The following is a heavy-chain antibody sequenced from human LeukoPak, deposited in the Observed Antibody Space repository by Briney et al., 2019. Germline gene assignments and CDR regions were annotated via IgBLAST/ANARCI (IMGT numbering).Heavy chain of an antibody. Sequence: GGSLRLSCAASGFTFTNYAIHWVRQAPGKVLEWVAVISFDGSNKYYADSVKGRFTISRDNSRNTLYLQMNSLRAEDTAVYYCARDYTLFPHWYFALWGRGTLVTVSS. V-gene: IGHV3-30*04. CDR2: ISFDGSNK. J-gene: IGHJ2*01. D-gene: IGHD2-2*02. CDR1: GFTFTNYA. CDR3: ARDYTLFPHWYFAL.